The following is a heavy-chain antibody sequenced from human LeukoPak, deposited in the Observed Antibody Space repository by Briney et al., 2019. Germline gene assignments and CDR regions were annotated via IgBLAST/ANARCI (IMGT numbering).Heavy chain of an antibody. V-gene: IGHV3-7*01. J-gene: IGHJ4*02. CDR2: INQDGSVK. D-gene: IGHD3-10*01. Sequence: GGSLRLSCAASGFTLTTYWMSWVRQAPGKGLQWVANINQDGSVKNYVDSVKGRFTISRDNAKNSLYLQMNGLRAEDTAVYYCAREKSYGNSFDYWGQETLVTASS. CDR1: GFTLTTYW. CDR3: AREKSYGNSFDY.